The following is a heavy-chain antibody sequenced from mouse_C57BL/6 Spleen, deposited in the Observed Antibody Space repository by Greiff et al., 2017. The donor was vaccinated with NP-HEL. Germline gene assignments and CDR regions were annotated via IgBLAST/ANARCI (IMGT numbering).Heavy chain of an antibody. CDR1: GFNIKNTY. D-gene: IGHD2-3*01. J-gene: IGHJ2*01. CDR2: IDPANGNT. CDR3: AAGEYDGYFFDY. V-gene: IGHV14-3*01. Sequence: VQLKESVAELVRPGASVKLSCTASGFNIKNTYMHWVKQRPEQGLEWIGRIDPANGNTKYAPKFQGKATITADTSSNTAYLQLSSLTSEDTAIYYCAAGEYDGYFFDYWGQGTTLTVSS.